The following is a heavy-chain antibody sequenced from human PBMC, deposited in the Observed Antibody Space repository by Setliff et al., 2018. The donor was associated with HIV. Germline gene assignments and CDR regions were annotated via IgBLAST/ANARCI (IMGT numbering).Heavy chain of an antibody. J-gene: IGHJ6*02. CDR3: AREGYSGSYYGLHYYYYGMDV. D-gene: IGHD1-26*01. CDR2: MKQDGSEK. CDR1: GFSFSRFW. V-gene: IGHV3-7*01. Sequence: PGESLRLSCAASGFSFSRFWMSWVRQAPGKGLEWVANMKQDGSEKYYVDSVKGRFTISRDNAKNSLFLQMDSLRAEDTAVYYCAREGYSGSYYGLHYYYYGMDVWGQGTTVTVSS.